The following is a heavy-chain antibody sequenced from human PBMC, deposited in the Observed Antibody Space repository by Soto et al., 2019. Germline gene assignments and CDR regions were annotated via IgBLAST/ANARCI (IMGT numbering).Heavy chain of an antibody. V-gene: IGHV3-9*01. CDR2: ISWNSGNI. Sequence: DVQLVESGGGLVQPGRSLRLSCAASGFTFDDYAMHWVRQAPGKGLEWVSGISWNSGNIGYAGSVKGRFTISRDNAESSLYLQMNSLRAEDTALYYCAIFRTVTTPFDYWGQGTLVTVSS. CDR1: GFTFDDYA. CDR3: AIFRTVTTPFDY. J-gene: IGHJ4*02. D-gene: IGHD4-17*01.